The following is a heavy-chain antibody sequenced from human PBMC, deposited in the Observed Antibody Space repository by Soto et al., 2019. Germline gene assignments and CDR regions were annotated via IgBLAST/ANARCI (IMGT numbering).Heavy chain of an antibody. Sequence: EVQLVQSGAEVKKPGESLRISCQGSGYSFSDHWVTCVRQMPGGGLEWMGKIGPTDSDTKYSPSLHGHVTMSFDTSISTAYLQWSTLKASDTAMYYCARHALGSSGWHYFDYWGQGTLVTVSS. CDR1: GYSFSDHW. CDR3: ARHALGSSGWHYFDY. CDR2: IGPTDSDT. J-gene: IGHJ4*02. D-gene: IGHD6-19*01. V-gene: IGHV5-10-1*01.